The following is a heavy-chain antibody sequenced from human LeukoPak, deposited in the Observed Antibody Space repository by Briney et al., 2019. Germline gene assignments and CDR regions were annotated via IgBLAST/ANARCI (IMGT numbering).Heavy chain of an antibody. CDR2: IKKDGSGI. V-gene: IGHV3-7*03. J-gene: IGHJ6*04. CDR1: GFPFSNSW. CDR3: AGGNAMDV. Sequence: EGSLRLSCVVSGFPFSNSWMYWVRQAPGEGLEGVANIKKDGSGISYVDSVKGRFIISRDNTRNSLYLQMNSLTVEDTAVYFCAGGNAMDVWGKGTAVTVSS.